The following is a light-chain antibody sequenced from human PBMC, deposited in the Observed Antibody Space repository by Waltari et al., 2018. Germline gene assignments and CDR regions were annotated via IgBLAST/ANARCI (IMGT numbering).Light chain of an antibody. Sequence: QSALTQPASVSGSPGQSITISCTGTSTDVGGYNYFSWYQQHPGKAPKLLIYELRNRPSGVSNRFSGSKSGNTASLTISGLQAEDEADYYCSSYTIITTLVFGGGTKLTVL. CDR1: STDVGGYNY. CDR2: ELR. CDR3: SSYTIITTLV. V-gene: IGLV2-14*01. J-gene: IGLJ3*02.